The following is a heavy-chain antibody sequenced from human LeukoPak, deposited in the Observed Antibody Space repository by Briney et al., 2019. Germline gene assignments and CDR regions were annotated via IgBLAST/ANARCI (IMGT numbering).Heavy chain of an antibody. J-gene: IGHJ4*02. CDR3: ARGRGGSYHY. Sequence: GGSLRPSCAASGFTFSNDWMHWVRQAPGKGLVWVSRINTDGSTTTYADSVKGRFTISRDNAKNTLYLQMNSLRVEDTAVYYCARGRGGSYHYWGQGTLVTVSS. CDR1: GFTFSNDW. V-gene: IGHV3-74*01. D-gene: IGHD1-26*01. CDR2: INTDGSTT.